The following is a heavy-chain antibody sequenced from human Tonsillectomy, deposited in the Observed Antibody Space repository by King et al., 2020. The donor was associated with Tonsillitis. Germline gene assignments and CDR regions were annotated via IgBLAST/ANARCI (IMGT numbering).Heavy chain of an antibody. CDR2: LQPGDSDS. CDR3: ARAILVVHYDSSGFYYPTNQNYFDY. Sequence: QLVQSGAEVKKPGESLKISCKISGYNFTDYWLGWVRQMPGKGLEWMGILQPGDSDSRYSPSFQGQVIISADKSISTAYLQWSSLKASDTAIYYCARAILVVHYDSSGFYYPTNQNYFDYWGQGTLVTVSS. V-gene: IGHV5-51*03. J-gene: IGHJ4*02. D-gene: IGHD3-22*01. CDR1: GYNFTDYW.